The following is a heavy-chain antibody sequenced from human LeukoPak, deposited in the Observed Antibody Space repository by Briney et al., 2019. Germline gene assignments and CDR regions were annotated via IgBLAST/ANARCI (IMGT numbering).Heavy chain of an antibody. Sequence: GGSLRLSCAASGFTFSSYSMNWVRQAPGRGLEWVSSISSSSSYIYYADSVKGRFTVSRDNAKNSLYLQMNSLRAEDTAVYYCARARCSSTSCNPLRRNFRDAFDIWGQGTMVTVSS. J-gene: IGHJ3*02. CDR3: ARARCSSTSCNPLRRNFRDAFDI. D-gene: IGHD2-2*01. CDR1: GFTFSSYS. V-gene: IGHV3-21*01. CDR2: ISSSSSYI.